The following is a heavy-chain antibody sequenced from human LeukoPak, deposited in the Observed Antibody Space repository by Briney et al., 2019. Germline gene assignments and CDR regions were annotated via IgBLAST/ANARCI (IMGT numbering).Heavy chain of an antibody. D-gene: IGHD6-13*01. V-gene: IGHV4-59*01. CDR2: IYYSGTS. CDR1: GGSIRSSH. CDR3: ARWGPGIAAAGTSDAFDI. Sequence: SETLSLTCTVSGGSIRSSHWSWIRQPPGKGLEFIGYIYYSGTSNYNPSLKSRVTMSVDTSNNQFSLKLNSVTAADTAVYYCARWGPGIAAAGTSDAFDIWGQGTLVTVSS. J-gene: IGHJ3*02.